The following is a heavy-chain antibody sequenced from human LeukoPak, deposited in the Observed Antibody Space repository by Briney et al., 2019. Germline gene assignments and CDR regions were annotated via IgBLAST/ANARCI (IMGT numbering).Heavy chain of an antibody. CDR2: IYYSGST. D-gene: IGHD6-25*01. J-gene: IGHJ4*02. CDR3: ARHFGLSATAADYFDY. Sequence: SETLSLTCTVSGGSLSSYHWSWIRQPPGKGLEWLGYIYYSGSTNYSPSLKSRVTISVDTSKNQFSLKLSSVTAADTAVYYCARHFGLSATAADYFDYWGQGTLVTVSS. V-gene: IGHV4-59*08. CDR1: GGSLSSYH.